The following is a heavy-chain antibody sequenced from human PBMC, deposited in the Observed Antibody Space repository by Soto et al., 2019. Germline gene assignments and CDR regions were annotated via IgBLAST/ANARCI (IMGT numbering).Heavy chain of an antibody. J-gene: IGHJ4*02. D-gene: IGHD2-15*01. CDR3: WALGYCSGGSCYTN. CDR1: GFTFSRYS. Sequence: GGALRLSCAASGFTFSRYSMNWVRQAPGKGLEWVSSISSSSSYIYYADSVKGRFTISRGNAKNSLYLQMNSLRAEDTAVYYCWALGYCSGGSCYTNWGQGTLVTVSS. V-gene: IGHV3-21*01. CDR2: ISSSSSYI.